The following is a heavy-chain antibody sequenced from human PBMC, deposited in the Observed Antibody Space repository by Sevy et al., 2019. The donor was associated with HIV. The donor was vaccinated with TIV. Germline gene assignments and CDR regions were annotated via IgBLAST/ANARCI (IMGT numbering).Heavy chain of an antibody. D-gene: IGHD3-16*01. V-gene: IGHV3-7*01. J-gene: IGHJ6*04. CDR3: ARASRLTDV. CDR1: GFTFSNYW. CDR2: IKEDGSEK. Sequence: GGSLRLSCAASGFTFSNYWMSWVRQAPGKGLEWVAKIKEDGSEKQCVDSVKGRFTISRDNAKNSLYLQMNSLRAEDTAVYYCARASRLTDVWGKGTTVTVSS.